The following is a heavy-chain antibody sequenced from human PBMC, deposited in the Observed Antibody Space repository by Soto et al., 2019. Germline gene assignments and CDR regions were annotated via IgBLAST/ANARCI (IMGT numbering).Heavy chain of an antibody. Sequence: GGSLRLSCAASGFTVSSKYMSWVRQAPGKGLEWVSLIQSGGPTYYADSVKGRFTISRDTSENTLHLQMDSLRAEDTAVYYCARDDVLCDGGRCYGVPLDVWGKGSRVTVSS. V-gene: IGHV3-66*01. CDR3: ARDDVLCDGGRCYGVPLDV. D-gene: IGHD2-15*01. CDR1: GFTVSSKY. CDR2: IQSGGPT. J-gene: IGHJ6*04.